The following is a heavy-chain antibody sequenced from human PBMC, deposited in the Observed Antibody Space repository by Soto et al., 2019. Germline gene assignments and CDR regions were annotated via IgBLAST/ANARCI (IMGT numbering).Heavy chain of an antibody. V-gene: IGHV4-34*01. CDR3: ARGRYYDSSGYYYRYYFDY. Sequence: SETLSLTCAVYGGSFSGYYWSWIRQPPGKGLEWIGEINYSGSTNYNPSLKSRVTISVDTSKNQFSLKLSSVTAADTAVYYCARGRYYDSSGYYYRYYFDYWGQGTLVTVSS. CDR1: GGSFSGYY. J-gene: IGHJ4*02. CDR2: INYSGST. D-gene: IGHD3-22*01.